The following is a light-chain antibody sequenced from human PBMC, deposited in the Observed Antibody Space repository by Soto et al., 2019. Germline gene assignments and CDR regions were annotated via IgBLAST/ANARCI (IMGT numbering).Light chain of an antibody. Sequence: QSALTQPASVSGSPGQSITISCTGTSSDVGGYNDVSWYQQHPGKAPKVIINEVSNRPSGISNRFSGSKSGNTASLSISGLQAEDEAEYYCSSYTSGSTYVFGSGTKLTVL. J-gene: IGLJ1*01. V-gene: IGLV2-14*01. CDR3: SSYTSGSTYV. CDR1: SSDVGGYND. CDR2: EVS.